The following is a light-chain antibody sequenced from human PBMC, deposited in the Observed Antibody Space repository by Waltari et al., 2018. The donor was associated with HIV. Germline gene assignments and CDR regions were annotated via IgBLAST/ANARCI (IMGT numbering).Light chain of an antibody. CDR2: SNN. CDR3: AAWDDSLNAWV. J-gene: IGLJ3*02. Sequence: QSVLTQPPSASGTPGQRVTISCSGSSSNIGSNTVNWYTQLPGTAPKLLLYSNNQRPSGVPDRFSGSKSGTSASLAISGLQSEDEADYYCAAWDDSLNAWVFGGGTKLTVL. V-gene: IGLV1-44*01. CDR1: SSNIGSNT.